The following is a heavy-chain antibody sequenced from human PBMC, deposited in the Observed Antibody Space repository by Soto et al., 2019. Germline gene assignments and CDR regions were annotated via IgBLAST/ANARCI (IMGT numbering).Heavy chain of an antibody. D-gene: IGHD3-10*01. CDR1: GGSIGSYY. Sequence: SETLSLTCTVSGGSIGSYYWSWIRQPPGKGLEWIGYIYYSGSTNYNPSLKSRVTISVDTSKNQFSLKLSSVTAADTAVYYCASTVRGVIFDWFDPWGQGTLVTVS. V-gene: IGHV4-59*01. CDR3: ASTVRGVIFDWFDP. CDR2: IYYSGST. J-gene: IGHJ5*02.